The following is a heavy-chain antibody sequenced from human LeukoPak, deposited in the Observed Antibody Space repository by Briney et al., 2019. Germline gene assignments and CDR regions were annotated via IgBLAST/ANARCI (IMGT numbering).Heavy chain of an antibody. CDR3: AKDLSHYYDSSGSLAR. CDR2: ISYDGSNK. CDR1: GSTFSSYG. J-gene: IGHJ4*02. Sequence: PGRSLRLSCAASGSTFSSYGMHWVRQAPGKGLEWVAVISYDGSNKYYADSVKGRFTISRDNSKNTLYLQMNSLRAEDTAVYYCAKDLSHYYDSSGSLARWGQGTLVTVSS. D-gene: IGHD3-22*01. V-gene: IGHV3-30*18.